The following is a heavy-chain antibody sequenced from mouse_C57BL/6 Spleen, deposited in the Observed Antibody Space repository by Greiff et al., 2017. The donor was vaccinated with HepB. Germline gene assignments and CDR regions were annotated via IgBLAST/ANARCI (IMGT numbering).Heavy chain of an antibody. CDR3: ARGAALRQLRLHFDY. Sequence: QVQLQQSGPELVKPGASVKISCKASGYTFTDYYINWVKQRPGQGLEWIGWIFPGSGSTYYNEKFKGKATLTVDKSSSTAYMLLSSLTSEDSAVYFCARGAALRQLRLHFDYWGQGTTLTVSS. D-gene: IGHD3-2*02. CDR1: GYTFTDYY. CDR2: IFPGSGST. V-gene: IGHV1-75*01. J-gene: IGHJ2*01.